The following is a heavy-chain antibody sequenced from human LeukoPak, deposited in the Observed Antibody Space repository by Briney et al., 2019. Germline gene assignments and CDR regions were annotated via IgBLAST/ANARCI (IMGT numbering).Heavy chain of an antibody. CDR3: ARGIAVAGYPKFDY. CDR2: INPNSGGT. Sequence: ASVKVSCKASGYTFTGYYMHWVRQAPGQGLEWMGWINPNSGGTNYAQKFQGRVTMTRDTSISTAYMELSRLRSDDTAVYYCARGIAVAGYPKFDYWGQGTLVTVSS. CDR1: GYTFTGYY. V-gene: IGHV1-2*02. D-gene: IGHD6-19*01. J-gene: IGHJ4*02.